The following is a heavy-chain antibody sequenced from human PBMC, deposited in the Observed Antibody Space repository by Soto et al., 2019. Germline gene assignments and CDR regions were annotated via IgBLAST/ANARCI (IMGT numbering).Heavy chain of an antibody. CDR1: GFTFSSYS. Sequence: GGSLRLSCVASGFTFSSYSIVWVRQAPGKGLEWVSYIFTTGTTMYYADSVKGRFTVSRDNAKNSVFLLLSSLRAEDTAVYYCARDKDWAFDYWGQGTLVTVSS. J-gene: IGHJ4*02. D-gene: IGHD3-9*01. V-gene: IGHV3-48*03. CDR3: ARDKDWAFDY. CDR2: IFTTGTTM.